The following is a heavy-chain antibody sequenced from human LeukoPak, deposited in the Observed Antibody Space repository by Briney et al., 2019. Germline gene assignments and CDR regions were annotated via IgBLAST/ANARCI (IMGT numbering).Heavy chain of an antibody. Sequence: SETLPLTCTVSGGSISSYYWSWIRQPAGKGLEWIGRIYTSGSTNYNPSLKSRVTMSVDTSKNQFSLKLSSVTAADTAVYYCARDWELLPEGYYYYMDVWGKGTTVTVSS. J-gene: IGHJ6*03. D-gene: IGHD1-26*01. CDR1: GGSISSYY. CDR3: ARDWELLPEGYYYYMDV. CDR2: IYTSGST. V-gene: IGHV4-4*07.